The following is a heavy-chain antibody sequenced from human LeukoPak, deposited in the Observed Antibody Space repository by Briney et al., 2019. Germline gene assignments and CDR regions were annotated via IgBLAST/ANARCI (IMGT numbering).Heavy chain of an antibody. V-gene: IGHV4-34*01. CDR2: INHSGST. Sequence: SETLSLTCAVYGXSFSGYYWSWIRQPPGKGLEWIGEINHSGSTNYNPSLKSRVTISVNTSKNQFSLKLSSVTAADTAVYYCARGRVACRGGSCYSRYYYYYGMDVWGQGTTVTVSS. D-gene: IGHD2-15*01. CDR3: ARGRVACRGGSCYSRYYYYYGMDV. J-gene: IGHJ6*02. CDR1: GXSFSGYY.